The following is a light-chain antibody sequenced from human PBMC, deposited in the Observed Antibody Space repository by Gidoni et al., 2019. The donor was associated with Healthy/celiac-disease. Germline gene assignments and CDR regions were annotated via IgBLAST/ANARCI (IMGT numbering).Light chain of an antibody. CDR2: DAP. CDR1: QSVSSY. Sequence: EIVLTQSPATLSLSPGERATLSCRASQSVSSYLAWYQQKPGQAPRLLIYDAPNRATGIPARFSGSGSGTDFTLTISSLEPEDFAVYYCQQRSNWPPHFGPGTKVDIK. J-gene: IGKJ3*01. CDR3: QQRSNWPPH. V-gene: IGKV3-11*01.